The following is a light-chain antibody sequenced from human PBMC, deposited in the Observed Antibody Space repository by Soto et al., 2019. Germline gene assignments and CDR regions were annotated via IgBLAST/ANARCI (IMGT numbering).Light chain of an antibody. V-gene: IGKV4-1*01. Sequence: DIVMTQSPDSLAVSLGERATINCKSSQSVLYSSNNKNYLAWYQQKPGQPPKLLIYWAPTRESGVPDRFSGSESGTDFTLAISSLQAEDVAVYSCQQYYSAPPAFGPGTKVDIK. CDR3: QQYYSAPPA. CDR1: QSVLYSSNNKNY. CDR2: WAP. J-gene: IGKJ3*01.